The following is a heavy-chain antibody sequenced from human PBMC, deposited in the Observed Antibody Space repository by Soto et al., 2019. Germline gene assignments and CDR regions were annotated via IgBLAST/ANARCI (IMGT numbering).Heavy chain of an antibody. Sequence: EVQLVESGGGLVQPGRSLRLSCAASGFTFDDYAMHWVRQAPGKGLEWVSGISWNSGSIGYADSVKGRFTISRDNAKNTVYLQMNSLRAEDTALYYCAKELRGYSGSGLDYWGQGTLVTVSS. CDR3: AKELRGYSGSGLDY. J-gene: IGHJ4*02. V-gene: IGHV3-9*01. CDR1: GFTFDDYA. CDR2: ISWNSGSI. D-gene: IGHD5-12*01.